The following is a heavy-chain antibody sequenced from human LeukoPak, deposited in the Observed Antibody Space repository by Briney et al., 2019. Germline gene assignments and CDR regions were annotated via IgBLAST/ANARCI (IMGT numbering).Heavy chain of an antibody. CDR1: GGTFSSYA. CDR2: IIPIFGTA. D-gene: IGHD3-22*01. J-gene: IGHJ4*02. CDR3: ARVAADSSGYYQYYFDY. Sequence: ASVKVSCKASGGTFSSYAISWVRQAPGQGLEWMGGIIPIFGTANYAQKFQGRVTITADESTSTAYMELSSLRSEDTAVYYCARVAADSSGYYQYYFDYWGQGALVTVSS. V-gene: IGHV1-69*13.